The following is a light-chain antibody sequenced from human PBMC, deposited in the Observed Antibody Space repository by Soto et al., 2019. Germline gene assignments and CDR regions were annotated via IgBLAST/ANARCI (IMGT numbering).Light chain of an antibody. J-gene: IGKJ1*01. CDR1: QTVSRNY. CDR2: GAS. V-gene: IGKV3-20*01. CDR3: QQYVSSPWA. Sequence: EVVLTQSPGTLSLSPGERATVSCSASQTVSRNYLAWYQKKPGQAPRLLIYGASRRATGIPDRFTGSGSGTDFTLTISRLEPEDFAVYYCQQYVSSPWAFGQGTKVDIK.